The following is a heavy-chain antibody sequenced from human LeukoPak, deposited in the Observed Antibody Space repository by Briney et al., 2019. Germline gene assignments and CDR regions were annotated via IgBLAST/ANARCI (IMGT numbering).Heavy chain of an antibody. V-gene: IGHV3-11*01. D-gene: IGHD6-19*01. CDR1: GFTFSDYY. Sequence: PGGSLRLSCAASGFTFSDYYMSWIRQAPGKGLEWVSYISSSGSTTYYADSVKGRFTISRDNSKNTLYLQMNSLRAVDTAVYYCARSDGYSSGWYGSWFDPWGQGTLVTVSS. CDR2: ISSSGSTT. J-gene: IGHJ5*02. CDR3: ARSDGYSSGWYGSWFDP.